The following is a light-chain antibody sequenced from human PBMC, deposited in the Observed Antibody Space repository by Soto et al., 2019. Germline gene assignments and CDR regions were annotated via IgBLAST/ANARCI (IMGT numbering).Light chain of an antibody. Sequence: EIVLTQSPGTLSLSPGERATLYCRASQSVTSSYLAWYQQKPGQAPRLLIYGASSRATDIPDRFSGSGSGTDFTLTISRLEPEDFAVYYCQQYGSSVWTFGQGTKVDIK. CDR2: GAS. V-gene: IGKV3-20*01. CDR1: QSVTSSY. J-gene: IGKJ1*01. CDR3: QQYGSSVWT.